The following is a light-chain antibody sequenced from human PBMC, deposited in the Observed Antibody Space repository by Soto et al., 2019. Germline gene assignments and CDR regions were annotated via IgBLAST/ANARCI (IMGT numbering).Light chain of an antibody. CDR3: QQYSSDST. V-gene: IGKV1-5*03. CDR2: KAS. J-gene: IGKJ4*01. CDR1: QSVSSW. Sequence: EIKIPRSPSTLSASVGDRVTITCRASQSVSSWLAWYQQKPGKAPKLLIHKASSLESGVPSRFSGSGSGAEFTLTISSLQPDDFATYYCQQYSSDSTFGRGTKVDIK.